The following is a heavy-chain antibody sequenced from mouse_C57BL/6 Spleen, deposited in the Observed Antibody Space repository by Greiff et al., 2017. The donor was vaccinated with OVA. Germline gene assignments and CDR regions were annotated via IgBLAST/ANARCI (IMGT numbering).Heavy chain of an antibody. CDR2: INPYNGDT. J-gene: IGHJ2*01. CDR1: GYSFTGYF. V-gene: IGHV1-20*01. CDR3: ARGGNYVYFDY. Sequence: VQLKESGPELVKPGDSVKISCKASGYSFTGYFMNWVMQSHGKSLEWIGRINPYNGDTFYNQKFKGKATLTVDKSSSTAHMELRSLTSEDSAVYYCARGGNYVYFDYWGQGTTLTVSS. D-gene: IGHD2-1*01.